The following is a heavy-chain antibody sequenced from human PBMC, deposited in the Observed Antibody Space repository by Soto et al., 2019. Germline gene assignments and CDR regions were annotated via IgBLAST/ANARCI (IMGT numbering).Heavy chain of an antibody. J-gene: IGHJ3*02. D-gene: IGHD6-19*01. Sequence: QVQLQESGPGLVKPSETLSLTCTVSGGSISSYYWSWIRQPPGKGLEWIGYIYYSGSTNYNPSLKSRVTISVDTSKNQFSLKLSSVTAADTDVYYCARVINSSGWYAFDIWGQGTMVTVSS. CDR2: IYYSGST. CDR3: ARVINSSGWYAFDI. V-gene: IGHV4-59*01. CDR1: GGSISSYY.